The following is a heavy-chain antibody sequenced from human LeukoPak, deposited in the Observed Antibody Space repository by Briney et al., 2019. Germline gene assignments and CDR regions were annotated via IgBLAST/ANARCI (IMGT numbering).Heavy chain of an antibody. Sequence: ASVKVSCKASGYTGTSYGISWVRQAPGQGLEWMGWISAYNGNRNYAQKFQGRVTMTTDTSTSTAYMELRSLRSDDTAVYYCARERYYDSSGYPSYFDYWGQGTLVTVSS. CDR3: ARERYYDSSGYPSYFDY. J-gene: IGHJ4*02. D-gene: IGHD3-22*01. CDR2: ISAYNGNR. V-gene: IGHV1-18*01. CDR1: GYTGTSYG.